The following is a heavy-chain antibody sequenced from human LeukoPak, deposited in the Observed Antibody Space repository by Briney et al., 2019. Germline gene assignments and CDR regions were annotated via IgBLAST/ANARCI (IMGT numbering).Heavy chain of an antibody. V-gene: IGHV1-18*01. Sequence: ASVKVSCKASGYSLTSYGISWVRQAPGQGLEWMGWISAYNGNTNYAQKLQGRVTMTTDTSTSTAYMELRSLRSDDTAVYYCARVASSNHYYYYYYMDVWGKGTTVTVSS. CDR3: ARVASSNHYYYYYYMDV. CDR2: ISAYNGNT. J-gene: IGHJ6*03. CDR1: GYSLTSYG.